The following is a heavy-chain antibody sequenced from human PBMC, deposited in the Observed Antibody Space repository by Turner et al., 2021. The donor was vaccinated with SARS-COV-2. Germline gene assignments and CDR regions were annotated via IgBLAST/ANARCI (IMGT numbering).Heavy chain of an antibody. Sequence: QVQLQESGPGLVKPSETLSLTCTVSGGSISSYYRSWIRQPPGKGLEWIGYIYYSGSTNYNPSLKSRATISVDTSKNQLSLKLSSVTAADTAVYYCARTMDSSGYYYFWFDPWGQGTLVIVSS. J-gene: IGHJ5*02. CDR1: GGSISSYY. V-gene: IGHV4-59*01. CDR3: ARTMDSSGYYYFWFDP. D-gene: IGHD3-22*01. CDR2: IYYSGST.